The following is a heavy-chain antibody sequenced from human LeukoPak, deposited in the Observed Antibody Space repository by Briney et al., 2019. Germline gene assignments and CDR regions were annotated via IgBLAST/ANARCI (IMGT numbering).Heavy chain of an antibody. CDR1: GYSFTMYG. CDR2: ISGFNAYT. Sequence: ASVKVSCKASGYSFTMYGISWVRQAPGQGLEWMGWISGFNAYTNYAQKLQGRVTMTTDTSTSTAYMEVRGLRSDDTAVYDCARDHWSHYYGSGGENYFDPGGQGTLVTVS. V-gene: IGHV1-18*01. D-gene: IGHD3-10*01. CDR3: ARDHWSHYYGSGGENYFDP. J-gene: IGHJ5*02.